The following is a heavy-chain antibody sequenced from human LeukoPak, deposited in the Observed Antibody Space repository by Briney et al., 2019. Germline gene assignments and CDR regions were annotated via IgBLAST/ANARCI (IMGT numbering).Heavy chain of an antibody. V-gene: IGHV4-59*07. CDR1: AGSISGYS. CDR3: ARGHLGLSP. D-gene: IGHD3-10*01. Sequence: SHTLSLTCSVAAGSISGYSWTWIRHPPGQGLEWIGYFHSSRTTSYNPSLTGRVTISVDTAMDQISLKLNSVTAADTAVYYCARGHLGLSPWGQGTLVTVSS. CDR2: FHSSRTT. J-gene: IGHJ5*02.